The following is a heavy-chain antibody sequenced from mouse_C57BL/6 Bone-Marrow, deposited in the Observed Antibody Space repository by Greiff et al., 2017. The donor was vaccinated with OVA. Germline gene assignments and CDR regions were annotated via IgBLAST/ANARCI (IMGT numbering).Heavy chain of an antibody. J-gene: IGHJ1*03. V-gene: IGHV1-55*01. CDR1: GYTFTSHW. D-gene: IGHD1-1*01. CDR2: IYPGSGST. Sequence: QVQLQQSGAELVKPGASVKMSCKASGYTFTSHWITWVKQRPGQGLEWIGDIYPGSGSTNYNEKFKSKATLTVDTSSSTAYMQLSSLTSEDSAVYYCSIYYYGSSYGWYFDVWGTGTTVTVSS. CDR3: SIYYYGSSYGWYFDV.